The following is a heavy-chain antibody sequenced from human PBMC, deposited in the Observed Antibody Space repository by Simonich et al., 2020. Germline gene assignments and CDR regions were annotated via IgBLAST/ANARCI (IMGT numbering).Heavy chain of an antibody. CDR2: ISYEGSNK. CDR1: GFTFSSFA. Sequence: QVQLVESGGAVVQPGRSLRLSCAASGFTFSSFAMHWVRQAPGNGLEWVAVISYEGSNKYYADSVKGRFTISRDNSKNTLYLQMNSLRAEDTAVYYCARDGERYCGGDCYSYFDYWGQGTLVTVSS. J-gene: IGHJ4*02. CDR3: ARDGERYCGGDCYSYFDY. D-gene: IGHD2-21*02. V-gene: IGHV3-30*07.